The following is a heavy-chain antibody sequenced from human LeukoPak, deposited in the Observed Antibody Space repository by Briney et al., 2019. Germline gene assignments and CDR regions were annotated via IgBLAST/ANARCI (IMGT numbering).Heavy chain of an antibody. CDR2: INQDGSEK. V-gene: IGHV3-7*01. CDR1: RFTFSSYW. Sequence: GGSLRLSCAASRFTFSSYWMSGVRQSPGKGLERVANINQDGSEKYSVASVEGGLTFSRDNATNSMFLQMNSLRADDTAVYYCARDDSSRYYYFDNWGQGTLVTVSS. J-gene: IGHJ4*02. CDR3: ARDDSSRYYYFDN. D-gene: IGHD3-22*01.